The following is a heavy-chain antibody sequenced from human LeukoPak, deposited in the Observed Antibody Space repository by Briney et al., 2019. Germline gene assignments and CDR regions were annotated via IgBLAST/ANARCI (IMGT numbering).Heavy chain of an antibody. CDR3: AILTNRNYGDY. CDR1: GGTLSSYA. CDR2: IIPIFGTA. D-gene: IGHD3-10*01. Sequence: SVKVSCKASGGTLSSYAISWVRQAPGQGLEWMGGIIPIFGTANYAQKFQGRVTITADESTSTAYMELSSLRSEDTAVYYCAILTNRNYGDYWGQGTLVTVSS. V-gene: IGHV1-69*01. J-gene: IGHJ4*02.